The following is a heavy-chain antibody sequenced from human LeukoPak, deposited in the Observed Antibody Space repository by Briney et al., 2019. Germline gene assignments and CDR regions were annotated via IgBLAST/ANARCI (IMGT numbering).Heavy chain of an antibody. CDR3: ARDKVPLLWFGELLYPAFDY. CDR2: ISAYNGNT. CDR1: GYTFTSYD. J-gene: IGHJ4*02. V-gene: IGHV1-18*01. D-gene: IGHD3-10*01. Sequence: GASVKVSCKASGYTFTSYDISWVRQAPGQGLEWMGWISAYNGNTNYAQKLQGRVTMTTDTSTSTAYMELRSLRSDDTAVYYCARDKVPLLWFGELLYPAFDYWGQGTLVTVSS.